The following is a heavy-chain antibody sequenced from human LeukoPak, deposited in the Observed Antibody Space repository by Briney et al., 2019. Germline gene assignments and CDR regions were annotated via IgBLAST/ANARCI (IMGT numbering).Heavy chain of an antibody. CDR3: TRHPYDILTAFDY. J-gene: IGHJ4*02. CDR1: GFAFSSSA. Sequence: GGSLKLSCTASGFAFSSSAIHWVRQPSGKGLEWVGRIRSKANDYATTYAASVKGRFTISRDDSKNTAYLQMNSLKTEDTAVYYCTRHPYDILTAFDYWGQGTLVT. CDR2: IRSKANDYAT. V-gene: IGHV3-73*01. D-gene: IGHD3-9*01.